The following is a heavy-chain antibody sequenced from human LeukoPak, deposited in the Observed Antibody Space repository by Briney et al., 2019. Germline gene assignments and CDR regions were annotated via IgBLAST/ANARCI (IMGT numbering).Heavy chain of an antibody. CDR2: IYHSGST. CDR3: ARESGDGYCP. Sequence: SQTLSLTCAVSGGSISSGGYSWSWIRQPPGKGLEWIGYIYHSGSTYYNPSLKSRVTISVDRSKNQFSLKLSSVTAADTAVYYCARESGDGYCPWGQGTLVTVSS. D-gene: IGHD5-24*01. J-gene: IGHJ5*02. V-gene: IGHV4-30-2*01. CDR1: GGSISSGGYS.